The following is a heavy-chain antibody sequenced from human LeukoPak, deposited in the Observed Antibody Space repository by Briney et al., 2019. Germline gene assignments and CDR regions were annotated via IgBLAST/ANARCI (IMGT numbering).Heavy chain of an antibody. Sequence: GGSLRLSCAASGFTFSSYWMSRVRQAPGKGLEWVANIKQDGSEKYYVDSVKGRFTISRDNAKNSLYLRMSSLRVEDTAVYSCARVIAVPGTPYDYYYMDVWGKGTTVTVSS. CDR2: IKQDGSEK. CDR1: GFTFSSYW. CDR3: ARVIAVPGTPYDYYYMDV. J-gene: IGHJ6*03. V-gene: IGHV3-7*01. D-gene: IGHD6-19*01.